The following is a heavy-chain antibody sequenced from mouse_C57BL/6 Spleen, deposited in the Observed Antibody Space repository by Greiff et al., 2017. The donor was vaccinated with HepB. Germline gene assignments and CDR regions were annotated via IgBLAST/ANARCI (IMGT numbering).Heavy chain of an antibody. Sequence: VKLVESGAELVRPGASVTLSCKASGYTFTDYEMHWVKQTPVHGLEWIGAIDPETGGTAYNQKFKGKAILTADKSSSTAYMELRSLTSADSAVYYCTSWAYWGQGTLVTVSA. CDR1: GYTFTDYE. J-gene: IGHJ3*01. V-gene: IGHV1-15*01. CDR2: IDPETGGT. CDR3: TSWAY.